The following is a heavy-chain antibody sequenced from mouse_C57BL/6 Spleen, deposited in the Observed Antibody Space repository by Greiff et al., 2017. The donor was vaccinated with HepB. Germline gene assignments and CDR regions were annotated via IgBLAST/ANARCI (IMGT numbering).Heavy chain of an antibody. V-gene: IGHV1-50*01. J-gene: IGHJ2*01. CDR1: GYTFTSYW. CDR2: IDPSDSYT. CDR3: ARTLYYYGSSYFDY. Sequence: VQLQQPGAELVKPGASVKLSCKASGYTFTSYWMQWVKQRPGQGLEWIGEIDPSDSYTNYNQKFKGKATLNVDTSSSTAYMQLSSLTSEDSAVYYCARTLYYYGSSYFDYWGQGTTLTVSS. D-gene: IGHD1-1*01.